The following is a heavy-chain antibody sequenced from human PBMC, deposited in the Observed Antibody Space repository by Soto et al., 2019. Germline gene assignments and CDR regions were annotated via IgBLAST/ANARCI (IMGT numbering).Heavy chain of an antibody. V-gene: IGHV4-31*03. CDR1: GGTVRRAGYY. J-gene: IGHJ4*02. D-gene: IGHD3-10*01. CDR3: AREPGV. CDR2: IYYSGST. Sequence: PSGTLALTSTVSGGTVRRAGYYWSWIRQHPGKGLEWIGYIYYSGSTYYNPSLKSRVTISVDTSKNQFSLKLSSVTAADTAVYYCAREPGVWGQGSLVTVSS.